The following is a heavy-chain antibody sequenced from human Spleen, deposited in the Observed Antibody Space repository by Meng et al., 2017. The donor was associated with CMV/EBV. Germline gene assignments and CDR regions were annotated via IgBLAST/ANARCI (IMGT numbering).Heavy chain of an antibody. D-gene: IGHD1-26*01. V-gene: IGHV3-23*03. J-gene: IGHJ4*02. CDR3: AKDLAYSGSYWGPLDH. Sequence: GGSLRLSCAASGFTFSSYAMSWVRQAPGKGLEWVSVIYSGGSSTYYADSVKGRFTISRDNTKNTLYLQMNSLRAEDTAVYYCAKDLAYSGSYWGPLDHWGQGTLVTVSS. CDR2: IYSGGSST. CDR1: GFTFSSYA.